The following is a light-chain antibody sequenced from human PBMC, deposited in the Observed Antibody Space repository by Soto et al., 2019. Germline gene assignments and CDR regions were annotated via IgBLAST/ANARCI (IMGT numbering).Light chain of an antibody. J-gene: IGKJ1*01. CDR3: QQYDQGWT. V-gene: IGKV3D-7*01. Sequence: RASQSVSSSYLAWYQQKPGQAPRLLIYGASIRATDVPARFSGGGSGTEYTLTNSSLQPEDFGIYFCQQYDQGWTFGHGGKVDVK. CDR2: GAS. CDR1: QSVSSSY.